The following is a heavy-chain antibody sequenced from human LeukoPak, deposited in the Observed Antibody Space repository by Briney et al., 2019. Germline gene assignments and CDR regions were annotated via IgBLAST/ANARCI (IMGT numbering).Heavy chain of an antibody. CDR1: GFTFSSYW. CDR3: ARRILVGATYYFDY. V-gene: IGHV3-48*04. J-gene: IGHJ4*02. Sequence: GGSLRLSCAASGFTFSSYWMSWVRQAPGKGLEWVSYISSSGSTIYYADSVKGRFTISRDNAKNSLYLQMNSLRAEDTAVYYCARRILVGATYYFDYWGQGTLVTVSS. CDR2: ISSSGSTI. D-gene: IGHD1-26*01.